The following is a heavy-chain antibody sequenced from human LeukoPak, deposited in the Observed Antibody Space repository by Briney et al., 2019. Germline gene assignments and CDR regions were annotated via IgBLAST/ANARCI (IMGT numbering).Heavy chain of an antibody. Sequence: PGGSLRLSCAASGFTFSSYAMSWVRQAPGKGLEWVSAISGSGGSTYYADSVKGRFTISRDNSKNTLYLQMNSLRAEDTAVYYCAKDRNYDFWSGYHNYFDYWGQGTLVTVSS. J-gene: IGHJ4*02. V-gene: IGHV3-23*01. CDR1: GFTFSSYA. CDR3: AKDRNYDFWSGYHNYFDY. CDR2: ISGSGGST. D-gene: IGHD3-3*01.